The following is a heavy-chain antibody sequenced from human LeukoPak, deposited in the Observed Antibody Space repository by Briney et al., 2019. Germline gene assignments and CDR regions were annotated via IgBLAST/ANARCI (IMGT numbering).Heavy chain of an antibody. D-gene: IGHD6-19*01. CDR2: IGSSSSYI. CDR1: GFTFSSYS. CDR3: ARGNSGWFDY. J-gene: IGHJ4*02. Sequence: GGSLRLSCAASGFTFSSYSMNWVRQAPGKGLEWVSSIGSSSSYIYYADSVKGRFTISRDNAKNSLYLQMNSLRAEDTAVYYCARGNSGWFDYWGQGTLVTVSS. V-gene: IGHV3-21*01.